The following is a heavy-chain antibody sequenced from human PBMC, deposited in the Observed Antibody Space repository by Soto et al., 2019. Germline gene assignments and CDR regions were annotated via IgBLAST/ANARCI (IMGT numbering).Heavy chain of an antibody. V-gene: IGHV4-59*01. CDR3: GRAQTTPTFNDFWGVYISSFDS. D-gene: IGHD3-3*01. Sequence: PSETLSLTCTVSGGSISSYYWSWIRQPPGKGLEWIGYIYYSGSTNYNPSLKSRVTISVDTSKNQFSLKLSSVTAADTAGYYCGRAQTTPTFNDFWGVYISSFDSGGRGTRVPVSP. CDR2: IYYSGST. J-gene: IGHJ4*02. CDR1: GGSISSYY.